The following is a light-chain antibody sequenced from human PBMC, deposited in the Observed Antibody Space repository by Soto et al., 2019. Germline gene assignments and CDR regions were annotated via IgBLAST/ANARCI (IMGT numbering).Light chain of an antibody. CDR1: QSLLQSNGNNH. CDR3: LQAAQSPLT. Sequence: DIVQTQSPLSLPVTPGEPASISCRSSQSLLQSNGNNHVDWYLQRPGQSPQLLLYLASSRASGVPDRFSGSGSGTEFSLEISRVEAEDVGVYYCLQAAQSPLTFGQGTRLEIK. CDR2: LAS. J-gene: IGKJ5*01. V-gene: IGKV2-28*01.